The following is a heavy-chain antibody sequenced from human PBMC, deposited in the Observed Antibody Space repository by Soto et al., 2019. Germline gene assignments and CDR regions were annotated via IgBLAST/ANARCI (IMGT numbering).Heavy chain of an antibody. J-gene: IGHJ4*02. V-gene: IGHV4-30-2*01. Sequence: QLQLQESGSGLVKPSQTLSLTCTVSGGSITSGDYSWSWIRQTPGKGLEWIGYVYRRTSTHYKASLESRVTISLDRSKNQFSLTLASVNAADTAVYYCARGDYQYSFDYWGQGILVTVSS. CDR1: GGSITSGDYS. CDR2: VYRRTST. CDR3: ARGDYQYSFDY. D-gene: IGHD5-12*01.